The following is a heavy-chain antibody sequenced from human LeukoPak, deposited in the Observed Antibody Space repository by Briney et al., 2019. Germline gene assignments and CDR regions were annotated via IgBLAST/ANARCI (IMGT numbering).Heavy chain of an antibody. CDR3: VRGRHIVLVTAIVSWFDP. D-gene: IGHD2-21*02. CDR2: ISYDGSNK. V-gene: IGHV3-30-3*01. Sequence: GRSLRLSCAASGFTFSSYAMHWVRQAPGKGLEWVALISYDGSNKYYADSVKGRFTISRDNSKNTLYLQINSLRAEDTAVYYCVRGRHIVLVTAIVSWFDPWGQGTLVTVSS. CDR1: GFTFSSYA. J-gene: IGHJ5*02.